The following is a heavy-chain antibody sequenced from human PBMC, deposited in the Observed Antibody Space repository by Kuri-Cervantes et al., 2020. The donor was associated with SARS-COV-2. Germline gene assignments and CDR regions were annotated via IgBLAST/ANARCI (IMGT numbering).Heavy chain of an antibody. J-gene: IGHJ4*02. CDR3: ARVAVAATIFGDY. CDR1: GGSFSGYY. D-gene: IGHD6-19*01. V-gene: IGHV4-34*01. Sequence: SETLSLTCAVYGGSFSGYYWSWIRQPPGKGLEWIGSIYYSGSTYYNPSLKSRVTISVDTSKNQFSLKLSSVTAADTAVYYCARVAVAATIFGDYWGQGNMVTVSS. CDR2: IYYSGST.